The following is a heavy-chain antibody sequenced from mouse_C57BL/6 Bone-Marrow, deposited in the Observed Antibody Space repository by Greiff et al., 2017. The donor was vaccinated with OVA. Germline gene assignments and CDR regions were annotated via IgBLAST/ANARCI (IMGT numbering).Heavy chain of an antibody. CDR1: GYTFTDYY. CDR2: IYPGSGNI. V-gene: IGHV1-76*01. J-gene: IGHJ2*01. CDR3: ERSESLRDYFDY. Sequence: VKLVESGAELVRPGASVKLSCKASGYTFTDYYISWVKQRPGQGLEWIARIYPGSGNIYYNEKFKGKATLTAEKSSSTAYMQLSRLTTDDPAVYFCERSESLRDYFDYWGQGTTLTVSS.